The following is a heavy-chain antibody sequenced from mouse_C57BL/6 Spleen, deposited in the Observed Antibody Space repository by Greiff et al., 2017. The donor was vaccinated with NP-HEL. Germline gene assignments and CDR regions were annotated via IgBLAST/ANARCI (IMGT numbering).Heavy chain of an antibody. V-gene: IGHV1-55*01. J-gene: IGHJ2*01. CDR3: ARAPYYYGSSGYFDY. CDR2: IYPGSGST. Sequence: QVQLQQPGAELVKPGASVKMSCKASGYTFTSYWITWVKQRPGRGLEWIGDIYPGSGSTNYNEKFKSKATLTVDTSSSTAYMQLSSLTSEDSAVYYCARAPYYYGSSGYFDYWGQGTTLTVSS. D-gene: IGHD1-1*01. CDR1: GYTFTSYW.